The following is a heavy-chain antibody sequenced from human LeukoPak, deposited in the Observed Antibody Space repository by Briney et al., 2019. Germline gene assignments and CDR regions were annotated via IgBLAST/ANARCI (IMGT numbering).Heavy chain of an antibody. CDR3: ARGITAAAVTKFDY. J-gene: IGHJ4*02. V-gene: IGHV5-51*01. CDR1: GYSFNNHW. D-gene: IGHD6-13*01. Sequence: GESLKISCKGSGYSFNNHWIGLVRQMPGKGLEGMGILYPSDYDTRYSPSFQGQVTISADRSVSTAYLQWSRLKASDSAMYYCARGITAAAVTKFDYWGQGTLVTVSS. CDR2: LYPSDYDT.